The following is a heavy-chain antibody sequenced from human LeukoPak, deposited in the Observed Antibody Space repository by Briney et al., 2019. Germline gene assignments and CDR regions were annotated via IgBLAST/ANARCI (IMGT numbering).Heavy chain of an antibody. CDR3: ARDPNYSNYADNWFDP. D-gene: IGHD4-11*01. CDR2: TYYRSKWYN. J-gene: IGHJ5*02. V-gene: IGHV6-1*01. Sequence: SQTLSLTFAISGDSVSSNSAAWNWIRQSPSRGLEWLGSTYYRSKWYNDYAVSVKSRITINPDTSKNQFSLQLNSVTPEDTAVYYCARDPNYSNYADNWFDPWGQGTLVTVSS. CDR1: GDSVSSNSAA.